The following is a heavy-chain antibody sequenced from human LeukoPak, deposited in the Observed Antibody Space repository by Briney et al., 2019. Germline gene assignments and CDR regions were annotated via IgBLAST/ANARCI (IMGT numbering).Heavy chain of an antibody. Sequence: PGRSLRLSCAASGFTFSSYGMHWVRQAPGKGLEWVAVISYDGSNKYYADSVKGRFTISRDNSKNTLYLQMHSLRAEDTAVYYCAKDLGYCSGGSCYNFDYWGQGTLVTVSS. V-gene: IGHV3-30*18. J-gene: IGHJ4*02. CDR3: AKDLGYCSGGSCYNFDY. CDR1: GFTFSSYG. CDR2: ISYDGSNK. D-gene: IGHD2-15*01.